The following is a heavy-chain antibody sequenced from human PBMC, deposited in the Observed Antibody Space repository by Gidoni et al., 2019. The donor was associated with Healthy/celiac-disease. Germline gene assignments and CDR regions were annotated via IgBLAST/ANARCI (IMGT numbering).Heavy chain of an antibody. CDR1: GGPISSSSYY. CDR3: ARARRITMIVVVRPQYYFDY. V-gene: IGHV4-39*01. D-gene: IGHD3-22*01. Sequence: QLQLQESGPGLVKPSETLSLPCPVSGGPISSSSYYWGWIRQPPGKGLEWIGSIYYSGSTYYNPSLKSRVTISVDTSKNQFSLKLSSVTAADTAVYYCARARRITMIVVVRPQYYFDYWGQGTLVTVSS. CDR2: IYYSGST. J-gene: IGHJ4*02.